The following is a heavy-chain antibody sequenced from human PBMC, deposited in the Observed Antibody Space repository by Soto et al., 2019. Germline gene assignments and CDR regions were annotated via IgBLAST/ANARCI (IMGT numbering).Heavy chain of an antibody. V-gene: IGHV2-5*02. CDR3: ALSPIYGSGSHFDY. Sequence: QITLKESGPTLVKPTQTLTLTCTFSGFSLSTSGVGVGWIRQPPGKALEWLALIYWDDDKRYSPSLKSRLTITKDTSKSQVVLTMTNMDPVDTATYYCALSPIYGSGSHFDYWGQGTLVTVSS. J-gene: IGHJ4*02. CDR1: GFSLSTSGVG. CDR2: IYWDDDK. D-gene: IGHD3-10*01.